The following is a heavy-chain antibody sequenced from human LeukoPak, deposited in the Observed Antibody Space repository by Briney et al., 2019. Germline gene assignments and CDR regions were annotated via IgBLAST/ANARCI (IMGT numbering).Heavy chain of an antibody. CDR3: ARVVKYNWNSFDY. V-gene: IGHV4-59*01. CDR1: GGSISSYY. D-gene: IGHD1-7*01. J-gene: IGHJ4*02. CDR2: TYYSGST. Sequence: PSETLSLTCTVSGGSISSYYWSWIRQPPGKGLEWIGYTYYSGSTNYNPSLKSRVTISVDTSKNQFSLKLSSVTAADTAVYYCARVVKYNWNSFDYWGQGTLVTVSS.